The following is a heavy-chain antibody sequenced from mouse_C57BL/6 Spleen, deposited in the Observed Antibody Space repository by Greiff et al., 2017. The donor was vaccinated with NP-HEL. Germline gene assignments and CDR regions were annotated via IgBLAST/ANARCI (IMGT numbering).Heavy chain of an antibody. CDR2: IRSKSNNYAT. CDR1: GFSFNTYA. D-gene: IGHD4-1*01. Sequence: EVKLVESGGGLVQPKGSLKLSCAASGFSFNTYAMNWVRQAPGKGLEWVARIRSKSNNYATYYADSVKDRFTISRDDSESMLYLQMNNLKTEDTAMYYCVRPGTRDWYFDVWGTGTTVTVSS. V-gene: IGHV10-1*01. J-gene: IGHJ1*03. CDR3: VRPGTRDWYFDV.